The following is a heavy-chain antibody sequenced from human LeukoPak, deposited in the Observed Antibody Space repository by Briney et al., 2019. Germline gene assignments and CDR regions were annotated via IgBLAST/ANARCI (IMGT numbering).Heavy chain of an antibody. CDR1: GFAVSSNY. Sequence: GGSLRLSCAASGFAVSSNYMSWVRQAPGKGLEWVSVLYSGGTTYYADSVRGRFTISRDNSKNTLYLQMNSLRAEDTAVYYCARSRYCSSSICSDWFDPWGQGTLVTVSS. V-gene: IGHV3-66*01. J-gene: IGHJ5*02. D-gene: IGHD2-2*01. CDR3: ARSRYCSSSICSDWFDP. CDR2: LYSGGTT.